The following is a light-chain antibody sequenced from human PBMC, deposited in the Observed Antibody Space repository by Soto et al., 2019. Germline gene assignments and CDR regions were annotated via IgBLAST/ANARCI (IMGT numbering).Light chain of an antibody. J-gene: IGKJ1*01. CDR3: MQGTHWPWT. V-gene: IGKV2-30*02. CDR2: EVS. Sequence: EVVMTQSPLSLPVTLGQPASISCRSSQSLIHSDGNTYLSWFQQRPGQSPRRLIYEVSDRDSGVPDRFTGSGSGTDFTLKISRVEAEDVGVYYCMQGTHWPWTFGQGTEVEIK. CDR1: QSLIHSDGNTY.